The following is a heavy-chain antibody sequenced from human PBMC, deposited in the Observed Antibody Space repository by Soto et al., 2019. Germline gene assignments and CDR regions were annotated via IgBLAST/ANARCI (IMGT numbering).Heavy chain of an antibody. V-gene: IGHV1-18*01. CDR3: ARVTYGYSGMDV. D-gene: IGHD4-17*01. CDR2: ISAYNGNT. Sequence: QVELVQSGAEVKKPGASVKVSCKASGYTFTSYGISWVRQAPGQGLEWMGWISAYNGNTNYAQKLQGRVTMTPDTSTSTAYMALRSLGSDDPAVYYCARVTYGYSGMDVWCQGTTVTVSS. CDR1: GYTFTSYG. J-gene: IGHJ6*02.